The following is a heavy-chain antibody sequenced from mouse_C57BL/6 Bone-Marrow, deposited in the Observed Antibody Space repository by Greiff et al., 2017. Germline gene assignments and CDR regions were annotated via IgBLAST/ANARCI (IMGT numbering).Heavy chain of an antibody. J-gene: IGHJ2*01. CDR3: ARRDSNFYYFDY. CDR1: GYSITSGYY. D-gene: IGHD2-5*01. V-gene: IGHV3-6*01. CDR2: ISYDGSN. Sequence: DVKLVESGPGLVKPSQSLSLTCSVTGYSITSGYYWNWIRQFPGNKLEWMGYISYDGSNNYNPSLKNRISITRDTSKNQFFLKLNSVTTEDTATYYCARRDSNFYYFDYWGQGTTRTVSS.